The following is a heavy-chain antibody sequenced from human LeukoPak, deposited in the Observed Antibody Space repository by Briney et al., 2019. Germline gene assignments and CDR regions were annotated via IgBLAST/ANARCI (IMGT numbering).Heavy chain of an antibody. D-gene: IGHD2-21*02. V-gene: IGHV3-11*04. CDR3: ARVEHIVVVTAYYYMDV. J-gene: IGHJ6*03. CDR1: GFTLSDYY. Sequence: GGSLRLSCAASGFTLSDYYMSWIRQAPGKGLEWVSYISSSGSTIYYADSVKGRFTISRDNAKNSLYLQMNSLRAEDTAVYYCARVEHIVVVTAYYYMDVLGKGTTVTVSS. CDR2: ISSSGSTI.